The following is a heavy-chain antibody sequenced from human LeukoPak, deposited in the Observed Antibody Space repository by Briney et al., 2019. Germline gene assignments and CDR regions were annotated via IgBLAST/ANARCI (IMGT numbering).Heavy chain of an antibody. V-gene: IGHV1-2*02. J-gene: IGHJ4*02. CDR2: INPNSGGT. CDR1: GYTFTGYY. CDR3: ARDPNDYGDAFDY. Sequence: ASVKVSCKASGYTFTGYYMHWVRQAPGQGLEWMGWINPNSGGTNYAQKFQGRVTMTRDTSISTAYMELSRLRSDDTAVYYCARDPNDYGDAFDYWGREPWSPSPQ. D-gene: IGHD4-17*01.